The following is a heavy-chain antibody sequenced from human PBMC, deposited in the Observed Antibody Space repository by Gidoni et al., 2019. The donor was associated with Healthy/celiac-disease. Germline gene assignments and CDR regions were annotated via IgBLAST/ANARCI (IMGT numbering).Heavy chain of an antibody. J-gene: IGHJ4*02. D-gene: IGHD6-13*01. CDR3: ARGSIYSSSWQDFDY. Sequence: QVQLQQWGAGLLKPSETLSLTCAVYGGSFSGYYWSWIRQPPGKGLEWIGDINHSGSTHYNPSLKSRVTISVVTSKNQFSLKLSSVTAADTAVYYCARGSIYSSSWQDFDYWGQGTLVTVSS. V-gene: IGHV4-34*01. CDR2: INHSGST. CDR1: GGSFSGYY.